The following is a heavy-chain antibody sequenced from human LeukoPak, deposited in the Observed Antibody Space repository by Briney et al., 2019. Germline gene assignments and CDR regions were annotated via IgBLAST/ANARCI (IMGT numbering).Heavy chain of an antibody. Sequence: GGSLRLSCAASGFTFSSYWMSWVRQAPGKGLEWVANIKQDGSEKYYVDSVKGRFTISRDNAKNSLYLQMNSLRAEDTAVYYCARGQGSYYDSSGYCPDYWGQGTLVTVSS. D-gene: IGHD3-22*01. CDR1: GFTFSSYW. CDR3: ARGQGSYYDSSGYCPDY. CDR2: IKQDGSEK. J-gene: IGHJ4*02. V-gene: IGHV3-7*01.